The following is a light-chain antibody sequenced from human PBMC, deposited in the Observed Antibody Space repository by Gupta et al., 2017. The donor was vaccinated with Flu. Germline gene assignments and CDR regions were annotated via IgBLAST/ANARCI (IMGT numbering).Light chain of an antibody. J-gene: IGKJ1*01. CDR1: QRISSY. Sequence: DIQMTQSPASLSASVGDRVTITCRASQRISSYLNWYQQQPGKAPKLLIYVASSLQSGVPSRFSGSGSGTDFTLTISSLQPEDVAAYYCQQCINTPGTFGQGTKVEIK. CDR3: QQCINTPGT. V-gene: IGKV1-39*01. CDR2: VAS.